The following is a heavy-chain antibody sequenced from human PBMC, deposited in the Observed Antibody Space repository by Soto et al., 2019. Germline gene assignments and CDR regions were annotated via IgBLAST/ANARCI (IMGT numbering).Heavy chain of an antibody. V-gene: IGHV3-30*18. CDR3: AKDQLERGAYYYNNRGYRHDH. J-gene: IGHJ4*02. Sequence: GGSLRLSCAASGFTFSSYGMHWVRQAPGKGLEWVAVISFDGSNKYYADSVKGRFTISRDNSKNTLYLQMNSLRAEDTAVYYCAKDQLERGAYYYNNRGYRHDHWGQVPQVTFSS. D-gene: IGHD3-22*01. CDR1: GFTFSSYG. CDR2: ISFDGSNK.